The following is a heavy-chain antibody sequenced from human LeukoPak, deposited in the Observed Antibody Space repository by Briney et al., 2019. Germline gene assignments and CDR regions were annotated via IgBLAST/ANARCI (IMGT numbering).Heavy chain of an antibody. CDR1: GFTFTSSA. Sequence: SVKVSCKASGFTFTSSAVQWVRQARGQRLEWIGWIVVGSGNTNYAQKFQERVTITRDMSTSTAYMELSSLRSEDTAVYYCAADYYYGSGSYSSPNFDYWGQGTLVTVSS. J-gene: IGHJ4*02. V-gene: IGHV1-58*01. CDR2: IVVGSGNT. CDR3: AADYYYGSGSYSSPNFDY. D-gene: IGHD3-10*01.